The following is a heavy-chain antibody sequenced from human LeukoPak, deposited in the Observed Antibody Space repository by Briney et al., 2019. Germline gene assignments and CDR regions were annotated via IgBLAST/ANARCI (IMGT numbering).Heavy chain of an antibody. J-gene: IGHJ3*02. CDR1: GGSISSYY. Sequence: SETLSLTCTVSGGSISSYYWSWIRQPPGKGLEWIGYIYYSGSTNYNPSLKSRVTISVDTSKNQFSLKLSSVTAADTAVCYCARDGVVAATDDAFDIWGQGTMVTVSS. D-gene: IGHD2-15*01. V-gene: IGHV4-59*01. CDR2: IYYSGST. CDR3: ARDGVVAATDDAFDI.